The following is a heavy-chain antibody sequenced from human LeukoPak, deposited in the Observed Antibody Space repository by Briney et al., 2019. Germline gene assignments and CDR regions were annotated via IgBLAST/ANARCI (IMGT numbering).Heavy chain of an antibody. Sequence: PSETLSLTCTVSGGSISSYYWSWLRQPPGKGLEWIGYIYYSGSTNYNPSLKSRVAISVDTSKNQFSLKLSSVTAADTAVYYCARRRPYCGGDCYLFDPWGQGTLVTVSS. CDR2: IYYSGST. CDR1: GGSISSYY. J-gene: IGHJ5*02. CDR3: ARRRPYCGGDCYLFDP. D-gene: IGHD2-21*02. V-gene: IGHV4-59*08.